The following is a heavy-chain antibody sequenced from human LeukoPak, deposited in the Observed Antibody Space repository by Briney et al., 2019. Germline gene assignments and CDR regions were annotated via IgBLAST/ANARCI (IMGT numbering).Heavy chain of an antibody. CDR1: GGTFSSYA. D-gene: IGHD3-22*01. J-gene: IGHJ5*02. CDR3: ASNYDSSGYYNWFDP. Sequence: SVRVSCKASGGTFSSYAISWVRQAPGQGLEWMGGIIPIFGTANYAQKFQGRVTITTDESTSTAYTELSSLRSEDTAVYYCASNYDSSGYYNWFDPWGQGTLVTVSS. V-gene: IGHV1-69*05. CDR2: IIPIFGTA.